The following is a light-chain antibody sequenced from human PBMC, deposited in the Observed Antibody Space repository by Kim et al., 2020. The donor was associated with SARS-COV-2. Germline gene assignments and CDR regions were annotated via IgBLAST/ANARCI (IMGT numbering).Light chain of an antibody. CDR1: SSDVGGYNY. Sequence: QSALTQPPSASGSPGQSVTISCTGTSSDVGGYNYVSWYQPHTGKAPKLMIYDGSNRPSGVPDRFPGSKSGNTASLTVSGLQAEDEAGYYCSSYAGSNAWVFGGGTQLTVL. V-gene: IGLV2-8*01. CDR2: DGS. J-gene: IGLJ3*02. CDR3: SSYAGSNAWV.